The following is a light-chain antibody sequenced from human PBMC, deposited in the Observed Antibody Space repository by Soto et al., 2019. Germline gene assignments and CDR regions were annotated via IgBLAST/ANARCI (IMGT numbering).Light chain of an antibody. CDR1: SSDVSGYNY. V-gene: IGLV2-14*03. J-gene: IGLJ2*01. Sequence: QSALTQPASVSGSPGQSITISCTGISSDVSGYNYVSWYQQHPGKAPKLMIYDVNYRPSGVSNRFSGSKSGSTASLTISGLQADDEADYYCSSYTSTSTPLIFGGGTKLTVL. CDR3: SSYTSTSTPLI. CDR2: DVN.